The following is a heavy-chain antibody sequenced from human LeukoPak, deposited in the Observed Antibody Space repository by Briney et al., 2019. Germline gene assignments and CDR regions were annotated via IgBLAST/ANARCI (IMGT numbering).Heavy chain of an antibody. J-gene: IGHJ4*02. CDR1: GFTSDDYA. CDR3: AKDMKGAVDY. Sequence: GGSLRLSCAASGFTSDDYAMHWVRQAPGKGLEWVSLISWDGGSTYYADSVKGRFTISRDNSKNSLYLQMNSLRAEDTALYYCAKDMKGAVDYWGQGTLVTVSS. V-gene: IGHV3-43D*03. CDR2: ISWDGGST. D-gene: IGHD6-19*01.